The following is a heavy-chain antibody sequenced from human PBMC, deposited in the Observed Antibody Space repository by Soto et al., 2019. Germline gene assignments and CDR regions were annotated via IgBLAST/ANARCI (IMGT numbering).Heavy chain of an antibody. CDR3: ARGDIAAETFFYYYGMDL. V-gene: IGHV3-74*01. D-gene: IGHD6-13*01. CDR2: INGDATST. J-gene: IGHJ6*02. Sequence: QLVESGGGLVQPGGSLRLSCAASGFTLNNYWMHWVRQAPGMGLVWVSRINGDATSTSYADSVKGRFTISRDNARNTLSLPMNSLRAEDTALYYCARGDIAAETFFYYYGMDLWGQGTTVTVS. CDR1: GFTLNNYW.